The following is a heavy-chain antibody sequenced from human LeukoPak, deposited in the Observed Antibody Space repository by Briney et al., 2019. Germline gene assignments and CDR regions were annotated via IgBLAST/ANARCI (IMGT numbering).Heavy chain of an antibody. CDR3: ARRDGYNMGAFDI. J-gene: IGHJ3*02. V-gene: IGHV5-51*01. D-gene: IGHD5-24*01. CDR2: MYPGDSDT. Sequence: GESLKISCKGSGYTFSSYWIGWVRQMPGKGLEWMGIMYPGDSDTRYSPSFQGQFTISADKSISTAYLQWSSLKASDTAMYYCARRDGYNMGAFDIWGQGTMVTVSS. CDR1: GYTFSSYW.